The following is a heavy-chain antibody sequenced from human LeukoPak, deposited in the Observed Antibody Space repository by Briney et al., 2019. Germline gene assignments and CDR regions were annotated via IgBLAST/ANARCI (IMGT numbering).Heavy chain of an antibody. D-gene: IGHD6-13*01. CDR2: ISSSSSYI. CDR1: GFTFRSYS. CDR3: ASSSSSAFDP. J-gene: IGHJ5*02. Sequence: GGSLRLSCAASGFTFRSYSMNWVRQAPGKGLEWVSSISSSSSYIYYADSVKGRFTISRDNAKNSLYLQMNSLRAEDTAVYYCASSSSSAFDPWGQGTLVTVSS. V-gene: IGHV3-21*01.